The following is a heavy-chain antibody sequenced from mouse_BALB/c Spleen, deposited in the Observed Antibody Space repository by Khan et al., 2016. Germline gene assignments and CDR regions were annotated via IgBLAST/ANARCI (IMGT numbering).Heavy chain of an antibody. J-gene: IGHJ2*01. V-gene: IGHV2-9*02. CDR3: GRRGEMEAFDY. Sequence: QVQLKELGPGLVAPAQSLSITCTVSGFSLTSYGVHWVRQPPGKGLEWLGVILAGGSTNYNSALISRLSLRKDNSKSQVFLIMNSLPTHDTAIDYYGRRGEMEAFDYWGQGNTLTVSS. CDR2: ILAGGST. CDR1: GFSLTSYG.